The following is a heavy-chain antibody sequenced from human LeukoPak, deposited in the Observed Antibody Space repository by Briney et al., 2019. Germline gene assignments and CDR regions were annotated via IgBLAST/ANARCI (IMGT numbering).Heavy chain of an antibody. V-gene: IGHV4-38-2*02. J-gene: IGHJ4*02. CDR3: ARGSDYGDYFPLDY. CDR1: GYSISSGYY. D-gene: IGHD4-17*01. Sequence: SETLSLTCTVSGYSISSGYYWGWIRQPPGKGLEWIGSIYHSGSTYYNPSLKSRVTISVDTSKNQFSLKLSSVTAADTAVYYCARGSDYGDYFPLDYWGQGTLVTVSS. CDR2: IYHSGST.